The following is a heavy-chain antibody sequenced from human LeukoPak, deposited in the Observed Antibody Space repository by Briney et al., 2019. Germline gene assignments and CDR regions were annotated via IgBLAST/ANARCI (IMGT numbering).Heavy chain of an antibody. D-gene: IGHD6-19*01. CDR1: GYTFTSYD. CDR2: MNPNSGNT. J-gene: IGHJ3*02. Sequence: GASVKVSCKASGYTFTSYDINWVRQATGQGLEWMGWMNPNSGNTGYAQKFQGRVTMTRNTSISTAYMELSSLRSEDTAVYYCARAWGYSSGWLDAFDIWGQGTMVTVSS. CDR3: ARAWGYSSGWLDAFDI. V-gene: IGHV1-8*01.